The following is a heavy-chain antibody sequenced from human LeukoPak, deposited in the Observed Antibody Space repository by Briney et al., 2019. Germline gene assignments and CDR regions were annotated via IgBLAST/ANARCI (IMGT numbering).Heavy chain of an antibody. V-gene: IGHV3-48*01. CDR3: AKSHHVTAIDY. D-gene: IGHD2-21*02. Sequence: GGSLRLSCAASGFTFSTYSMNWVRQAPGKGLEWISYISRSSSPIYYADSVKGRFTISRDNSKNTLYLQMNSLRAEDTAVYYCAKSHHVTAIDYWGQGTLVTVSS. J-gene: IGHJ4*02. CDR1: GFTFSTYS. CDR2: ISRSSSPI.